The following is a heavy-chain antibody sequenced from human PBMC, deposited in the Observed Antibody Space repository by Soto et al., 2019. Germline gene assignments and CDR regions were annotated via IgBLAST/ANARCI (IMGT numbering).Heavy chain of an antibody. V-gene: IGHV4-61*01. Sequence: PSETLSLTCTVSGGSVSSGSYYWSWIRQPPGKGLEWIGYIYYSGSTNYNPSLKSRVTISVDTSKNQFSLKLSSVTAADTAVYYCASDRRGSYAYSYYGMDVWGQGTTVTVSS. CDR2: IYYSGST. CDR1: GGSVSSGSYY. J-gene: IGHJ6*02. CDR3: ASDRRGSYAYSYYGMDV. D-gene: IGHD1-26*01.